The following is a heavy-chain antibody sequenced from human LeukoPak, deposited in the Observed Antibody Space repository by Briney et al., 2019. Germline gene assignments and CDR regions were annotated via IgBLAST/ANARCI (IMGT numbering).Heavy chain of an antibody. CDR1: GYSFATYW. CDR3: ARRTDSGWHYFDY. Sequence: GESLKISCKASGYSFATYWIGWVRQMPGKGLEWMGIINPGDSDTRYSPSFQGQVTISADKSISTAFLQWSSLKASDTAMYYCARRTDSGWHYFDYWGQGTLVTVSS. CDR2: INPGDSDT. J-gene: IGHJ4*02. D-gene: IGHD6-19*01. V-gene: IGHV5-51*01.